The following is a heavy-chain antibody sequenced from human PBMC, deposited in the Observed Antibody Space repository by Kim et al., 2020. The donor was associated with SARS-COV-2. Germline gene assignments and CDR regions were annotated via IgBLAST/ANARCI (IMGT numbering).Heavy chain of an antibody. CDR1: RLTFSNDW. CDR2: IRSKADGEAT. V-gene: IGHV3-15*01. Sequence: GGSLRLSCAVARLTFSNDWMSWVRQAPGKGLEWVGRIRSKADGEATEYAAPVKGRFSISRDDSKSTLYLHMNSLHTEDTAVYYCTTDWGEWFDPWGQGTLVTVSS. CDR3: TTDWGEWFDP. D-gene: IGHD3-16*01. J-gene: IGHJ5*02.